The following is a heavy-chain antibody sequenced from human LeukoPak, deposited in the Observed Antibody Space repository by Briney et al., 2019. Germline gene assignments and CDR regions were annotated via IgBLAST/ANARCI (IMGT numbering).Heavy chain of an antibody. CDR3: ARQIGRGLWAFDY. CDR1: GGSITIADYW. J-gene: IGHJ4*02. CDR2: IYYSGST. V-gene: IGHV4-39*01. Sequence: PLETLSLTCTVSGGSITIADYWWAWIRQPPGKGLEWTASIYYSGSTHYNPALKSRVYISVDTSKSQFSLKLSSVTAADTAVYYCARQIGRGLWAFDYWGQGTPVSVSS. D-gene: IGHD2-21*01.